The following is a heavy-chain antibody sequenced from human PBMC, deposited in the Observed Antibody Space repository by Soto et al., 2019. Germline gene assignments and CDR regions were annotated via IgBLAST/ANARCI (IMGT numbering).Heavy chain of an antibody. V-gene: IGHV1-24*01. Sequence: QVQLVQSGAEVKKPGASVKVSCKVSGYTLTELSMHWVRQAPGKGLEWMGGFDPEDGETIYAQKFQGRVTMPEDTSTDTAYMELSSLRSEDTAVYYCATVEEKTTVQLAFDYWGQGTLVTVSS. CDR2: FDPEDGET. CDR1: GYTLTELS. D-gene: IGHD4-4*01. CDR3: ATVEEKTTVQLAFDY. J-gene: IGHJ4*02.